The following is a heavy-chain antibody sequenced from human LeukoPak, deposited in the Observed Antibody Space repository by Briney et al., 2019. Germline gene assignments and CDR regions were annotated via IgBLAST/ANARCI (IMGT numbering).Heavy chain of an antibody. CDR3: ARARIQLWPSSFDY. D-gene: IGHD5-18*01. Sequence: PGRSLRLSCAASGFTFSSYGMHWVRQAPGKGLEWVSYISSSSSTIYYADSVKGRFTISRDNAKNSLYLQMNSLRAEDTAVYYGARARIQLWPSSFDYWGQGTLVTVSS. J-gene: IGHJ4*02. CDR1: GFTFSSYG. CDR2: ISSSSSTI. V-gene: IGHV3-48*01.